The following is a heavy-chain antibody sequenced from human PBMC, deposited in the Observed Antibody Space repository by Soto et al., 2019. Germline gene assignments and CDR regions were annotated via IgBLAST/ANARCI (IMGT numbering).Heavy chain of an antibody. CDR2: IIPLFGTT. CDR3: AAELGFGKLSVV. CDR1: GDTFKTCV. Sequence: QVQVVQSGVEVSRRGSSVKVSCKASGDTFKTCVISWLRQAPGQGLEWMGGIIPLFGTTDFAQRFQGRLTITTDESTTTAYMELSRLRCEDTATYCCAAELGFGKLSVVWGQGTKVIVSS. J-gene: IGHJ6*02. V-gene: IGHV1-69*01. D-gene: IGHD7-27*01.